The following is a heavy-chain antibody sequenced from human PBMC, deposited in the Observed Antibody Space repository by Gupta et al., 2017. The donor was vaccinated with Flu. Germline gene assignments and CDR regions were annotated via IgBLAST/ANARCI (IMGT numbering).Heavy chain of an antibody. V-gene: IGHV1-2*06. CDR1: GYSFSDYY. CDR2: INPHSGST. Sequence: VQLVQSGAEVKKPGASVKVSCKASGYSFSDYYIHWVRQAPGQGLEWMGRINPHSGSTNYQQKFRGRVTITEDSSLSTAYMELSRLTSDDTAVYYCAREKFCHTTPCYRYFDPWGQGTLVTVSS. CDR3: AREKFCHTTPCYRYFDP. J-gene: IGHJ5*02. D-gene: IGHD1-26*01.